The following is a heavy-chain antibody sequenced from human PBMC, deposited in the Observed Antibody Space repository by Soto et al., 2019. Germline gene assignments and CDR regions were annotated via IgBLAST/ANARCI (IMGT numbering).Heavy chain of an antibody. CDR2: IYYRGST. D-gene: IGHD3-16*01. V-gene: IGHV4-59*01. Sequence: SETLSLTCTVSGGSMSSYYWSWIRQPPGKGLEWIGYIYYRGSTSYNPSLKSRVTISLDSSKNQFSLKLSSVTAADTAFYYCASGGAAWYYFDYWGQGTLVTVSS. CDR1: GGSMSSYY. J-gene: IGHJ4*02. CDR3: ASGGAAWYYFDY.